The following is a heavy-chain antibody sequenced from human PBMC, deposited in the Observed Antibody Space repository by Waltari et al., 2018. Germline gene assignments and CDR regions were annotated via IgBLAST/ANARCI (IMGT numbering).Heavy chain of an antibody. CDR2: IFDDVST. CDR3: ATVGEGTSGYYHY. Sequence: VQLIEIGGGAIQPGGSLRLSCAASGITVRSSPMRWVRQAPGRGLEWVSDIFDDVSTSYAEAVTGRFTISTDPSKNTLYLQMRSLTVEDTATYYCATVGEGTSGYYHYWGQGTLVTVSS. D-gene: IGHD5-18*01. CDR1: GITVRSSP. V-gene: IGHV3-53*02. J-gene: IGHJ4*02.